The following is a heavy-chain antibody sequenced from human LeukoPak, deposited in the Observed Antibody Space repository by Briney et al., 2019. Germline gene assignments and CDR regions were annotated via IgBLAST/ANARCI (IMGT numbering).Heavy chain of an antibody. CDR3: ARDNSVGDTAWWFDP. Sequence: GASVKVSCEASGYTFTSYYMHWVRQAPGQGLEWMGLINPSGSSTSYAQKFQGRLSLTRDMSTSTDYMELSSLRSEDTAVYYCARDNSVGDTAWWFDPWGQGALVTVSS. D-gene: IGHD1-26*01. CDR2: INPSGSST. V-gene: IGHV1-46*01. J-gene: IGHJ5*02. CDR1: GYTFTSYY.